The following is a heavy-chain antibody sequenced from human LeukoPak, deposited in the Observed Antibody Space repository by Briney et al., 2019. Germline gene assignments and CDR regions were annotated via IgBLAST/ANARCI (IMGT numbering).Heavy chain of an antibody. D-gene: IGHD1-26*01. J-gene: IGHJ3*02. CDR2: MSYDGSDK. V-gene: IGHV3-30-3*01. CDR1: GFTFSTYA. Sequence: GGSLRLSCAASGFTFSTYAMHWVRQAPGEGLEWVAVMSYDGSDKFYADSVKGRFTISRDNSKNTLYLRMNSLRAEDTALYYCGWELLDPAAFDIWGQGTMVTVSS. CDR3: GWELLDPAAFDI.